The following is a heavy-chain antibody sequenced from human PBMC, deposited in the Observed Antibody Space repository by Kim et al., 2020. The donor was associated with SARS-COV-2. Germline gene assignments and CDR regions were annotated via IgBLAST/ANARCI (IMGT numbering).Heavy chain of an antibody. D-gene: IGHD2-8*01. J-gene: IGHJ3*02. CDR3: ARAIRGVAFWVPNVFDI. Sequence: ASVKVSCKASGYTFSSYDINWVRQATGQGLEWVGWMNPNSGNTGYAQKLQGRVTMTRNTSISTAYMEMSSLRSDDTAVYYCARAIRGVAFWVPNVFDIWGQGTMVTVSS. CDR1: GYTFSSYD. V-gene: IGHV1-8*01. CDR2: MNPNSGNT.